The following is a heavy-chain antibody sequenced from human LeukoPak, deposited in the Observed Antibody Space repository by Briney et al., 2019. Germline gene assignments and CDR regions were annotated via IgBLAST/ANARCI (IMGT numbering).Heavy chain of an antibody. J-gene: IGHJ6*02. CDR1: GGSISSYY. V-gene: IGHV4-59*01. Sequence: SSETLSLTCTVSGGSISSYYWSWIRQPPGKGLEWIGYIYYSGSTNYNPSLKSRVTISVDTSKNRFSLKLSSVTAADTAVYYCARGRWLVPNYYYGMDVWGQGTTVTVSS. CDR3: ARGRWLVPNYYYGMDV. CDR2: IYYSGST. D-gene: IGHD6-19*01.